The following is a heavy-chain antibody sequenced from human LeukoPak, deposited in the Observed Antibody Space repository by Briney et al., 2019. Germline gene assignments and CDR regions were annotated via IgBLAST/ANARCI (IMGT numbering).Heavy chain of an antibody. V-gene: IGHV3-23*01. CDR1: GFTFSSYA. Sequence: PGGSLRLSCAASGFTFSSYAMSWLRQAPGKGLEWVSAISGSGGSTYYAHSVKCRFTFSRDNSKNTLYLQMNSLRAEDTAVYYCAKDVLSAGTGVLVYCQHWGQGTLVTVSS. CDR3: AKDVLSAGTGVLVYCQH. J-gene: IGHJ1*01. CDR2: ISGSGGST. D-gene: IGHD6-13*01.